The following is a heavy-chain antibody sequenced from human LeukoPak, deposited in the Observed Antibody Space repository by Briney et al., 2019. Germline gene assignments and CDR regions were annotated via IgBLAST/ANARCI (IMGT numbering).Heavy chain of an antibody. V-gene: IGHV3-74*01. Sequence: GGSLRLSCAASGFTFSRYWMHWVRQAPGKGLVWVSRINSDGSFTTYADSVEGRFTISRDNAKNTLYLQVNSLRADDTAVYYCARDPNYNSSGYPFDYWGQGTLVTVSS. D-gene: IGHD3-22*01. J-gene: IGHJ4*02. CDR1: GFTFSRYW. CDR3: ARDPNYNSSGYPFDY. CDR2: INSDGSFT.